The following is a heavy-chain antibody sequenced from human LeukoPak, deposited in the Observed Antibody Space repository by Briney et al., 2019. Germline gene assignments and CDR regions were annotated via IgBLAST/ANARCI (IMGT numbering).Heavy chain of an antibody. J-gene: IGHJ6*03. D-gene: IGHD1-26*01. CDR2: IIPIFGTA. CDR1: GGTFSSYA. Sequence: ASVKVSCKASGGTFSSYAISWVRQAPGQGLEWMGEIIPIFGTANYAQKLQGRVTITTDESTSTAYMELSRLRSEDTAVYYCARDPFGGSYQQDSYMDVWGKGTTVTVSS. V-gene: IGHV1-69*05. CDR3: ARDPFGGSYQQDSYMDV.